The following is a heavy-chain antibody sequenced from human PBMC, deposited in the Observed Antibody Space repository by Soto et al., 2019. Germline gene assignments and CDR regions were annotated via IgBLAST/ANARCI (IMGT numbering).Heavy chain of an antibody. CDR1: GFTFSSYA. J-gene: IGHJ3*01. D-gene: IGHD6-6*01. Sequence: GGSLRLSCAASGFTFSSYAMSWVRQAPGKGLEWVSAISGSGGSTYYADSVKGRFTISRDNSKNTLYLQMNSLRAEDTVVYYCAKAGVGIAARHGGDDAFDFWGQGTMVTVSS. CDR2: ISGSGGST. CDR3: AKAGVGIAARHGGDDAFDF. V-gene: IGHV3-23*01.